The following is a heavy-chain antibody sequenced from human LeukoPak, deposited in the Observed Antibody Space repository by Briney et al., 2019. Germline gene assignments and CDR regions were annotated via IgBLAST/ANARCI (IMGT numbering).Heavy chain of an antibody. V-gene: IGHV6-1*01. CDR2: TFYRSKWYN. CDR3: AREEESSGWSFDY. Sequence: SQTLSLTCALSGDIVSSNSAAWNWIRQSPSRGLEWLERTFYRSKWYNDYIVSVESRININPDTSKNQFSLQLKSVTPEDTAMYYCAREEESSGWSFDYWGQGILVTVSS. CDR1: GDIVSSNSAA. D-gene: IGHD6-19*01. J-gene: IGHJ4*02.